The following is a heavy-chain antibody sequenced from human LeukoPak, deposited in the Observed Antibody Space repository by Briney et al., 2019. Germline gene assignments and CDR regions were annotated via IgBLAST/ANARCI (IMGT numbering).Heavy chain of an antibody. CDR1: GYSISSGYY. D-gene: IGHD2-2*01. J-gene: IGHJ4*02. Sequence: SETLSLTCAVSGYSISSGYYWGRTRQPPGKGLEWIGSIYHSGSTYYNPSLKSRVTISVDTSKNQFSLRLSSVAAADTAVYYCATEGSASQTIDYWGQGTLVTVSS. CDR3: ATEGSASQTIDY. CDR2: IYHSGST. V-gene: IGHV4-38-2*02.